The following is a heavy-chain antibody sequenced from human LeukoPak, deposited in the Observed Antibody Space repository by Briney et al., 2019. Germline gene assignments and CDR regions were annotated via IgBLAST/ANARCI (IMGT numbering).Heavy chain of an antibody. CDR2: ISSRSSYI. CDR1: GFTFSIYS. V-gene: IGHV3-21*01. J-gene: IGHJ4*02. Sequence: GGSLRLSCAASGFTFSIYSMNWVRQAPGKGLEWVSSISSRSSYIYYADSVKGRFTISRDNAKNSLYLQMNSLRAEATAVYYCARDSVAGTDYWGQGTLVTVSS. CDR3: ARDSVAGTDY. D-gene: IGHD6-19*01.